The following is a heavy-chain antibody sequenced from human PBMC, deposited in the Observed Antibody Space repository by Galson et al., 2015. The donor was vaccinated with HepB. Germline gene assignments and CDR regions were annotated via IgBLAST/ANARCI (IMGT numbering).Heavy chain of an antibody. Sequence: SLRLSCAASGFTFSIYTMHWVRQAPGKGLEWPALISNDGNKKYYADSVKGRFSISRDNSKNNLYLQMNTLRTEDTAVYYCAMFGTGSFAFDIWGQGTMVTVSS. J-gene: IGHJ3*02. CDR2: ISNDGNKK. CDR3: AMFGTGSFAFDI. V-gene: IGHV3-30-3*01. D-gene: IGHD1-26*01. CDR1: GFTFSIYT.